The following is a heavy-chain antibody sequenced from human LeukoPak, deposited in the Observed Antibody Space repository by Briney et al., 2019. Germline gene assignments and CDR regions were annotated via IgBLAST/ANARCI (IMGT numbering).Heavy chain of an antibody. Sequence: RASVKVSCKASGGTFSSYAISWVRQAPGQGLEWMGRIIPILGIANYAQKFQGGVTITADKSTSTAYMELSSLRSEDTAVYYCASRYYGSGRNYYYGMDVWGQGTTVTVSS. CDR2: IIPILGIA. D-gene: IGHD3-10*01. CDR3: ASRYYGSGRNYYYGMDV. J-gene: IGHJ6*02. V-gene: IGHV1-69*04. CDR1: GGTFSSYA.